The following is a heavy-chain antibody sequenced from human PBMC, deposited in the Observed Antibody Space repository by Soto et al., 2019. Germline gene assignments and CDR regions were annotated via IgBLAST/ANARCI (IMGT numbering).Heavy chain of an antibody. D-gene: IGHD3-22*01. CDR2: INPNNGDT. CDR1: VFSVDTTYC. J-gene: IGHJ5*01. CDR3: GSPSSGPSPDVAS. V-gene: IGHV1-2*02. Sequence: QVQLVQSGAEVKKPGASVKVSCKASVFSVDTTYCIHWVRRAPGQCLEWMGSINPNNGDTNYAQELQGRVTMTRDTSISTAYMEVSLLTSAATAVYYCGSPSSGPSPDVASWGHGTVVTVSS.